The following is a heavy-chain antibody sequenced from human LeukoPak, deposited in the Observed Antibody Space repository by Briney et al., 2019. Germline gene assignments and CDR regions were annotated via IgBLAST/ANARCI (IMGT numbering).Heavy chain of an antibody. J-gene: IGHJ6*02. CDR3: ARGQRYYDNYVMDV. CDR2: IIPILGRT. CDR1: GCTFSSYA. Sequence: SVKVSCKASGCTFSSYAISWVRQAPGQGLEWMGRIIPILGRTNYAQKFQGRVTITADKSTSTAYMELSSLRSEDTAVYYCARGQRYYDNYVMDVGGQGTTVTVSS. V-gene: IGHV1-69*04. D-gene: IGHD6-25*01.